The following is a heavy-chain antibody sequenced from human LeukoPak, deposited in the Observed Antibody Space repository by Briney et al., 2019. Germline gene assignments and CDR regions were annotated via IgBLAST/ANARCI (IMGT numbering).Heavy chain of an antibody. Sequence: GGSLRPSCDASGFTSSNYAMNWVRQPAGEWREWVSSITTDRRETYYADSVTGRPTISRDHYKSTLSLQINSQLAADPGINYCAKGTLEHCAGAICYPFDYWGQGSLVTVSS. V-gene: IGHV3-23*01. J-gene: IGHJ4*02. CDR2: ITTDRRET. D-gene: IGHD2-8*01. CDR3: AKGTLEHCAGAICYPFDY. CDR1: GFTSSNYA.